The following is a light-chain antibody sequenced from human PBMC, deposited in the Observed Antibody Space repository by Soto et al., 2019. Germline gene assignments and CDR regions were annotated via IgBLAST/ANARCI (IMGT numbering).Light chain of an antibody. J-gene: IGLJ2*01. CDR1: SSNIGNNA. V-gene: IGLV1-36*01. CDR2: YDD. Sequence: QSVLTQPPSVSEAPRQRVTISCSGGSSNIGNNAVNWYQQLPGKAPKLLIYYDDLVPSGVSDRFSGSKSGTSASLAIRGLQSEDEADYYCAAWDDSLNGPVFGGGTKRTVL. CDR3: AAWDDSLNGPV.